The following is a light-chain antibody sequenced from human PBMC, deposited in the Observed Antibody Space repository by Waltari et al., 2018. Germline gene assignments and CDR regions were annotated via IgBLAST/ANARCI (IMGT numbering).Light chain of an antibody. V-gene: IGLV3-1*01. CDR1: KLGQKY. CDR2: EDN. Sequence: SYDLTQPPSVSVSPGQTASITCSGDKLGQKYVFWYRQKTGQSPVLVMYEDNRRPSGIPERVTGSNSGNTATLTISDTQVIDDAYYYFQVWDSSTNVGFGGGTKLTVL. CDR3: QVWDSSTNVG. J-gene: IGLJ2*01.